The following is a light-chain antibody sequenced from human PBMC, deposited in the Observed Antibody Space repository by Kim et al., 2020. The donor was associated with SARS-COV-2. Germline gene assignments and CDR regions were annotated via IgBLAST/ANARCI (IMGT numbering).Light chain of an antibody. CDR2: RAS. V-gene: IGLV3-9*01. CDR3: QVWDSSTAV. CDR1: RIESKS. J-gene: IGLJ3*02. Sequence: SYELTQPLSVSVALGQTARITCGGERIESKSVHWYQQKPGQAPVLVIYRASIRPSGIPERFAGSDSGNTATLTISRVQAGDEAHYYCQVWDSSTAVFGGGTQLTVL.